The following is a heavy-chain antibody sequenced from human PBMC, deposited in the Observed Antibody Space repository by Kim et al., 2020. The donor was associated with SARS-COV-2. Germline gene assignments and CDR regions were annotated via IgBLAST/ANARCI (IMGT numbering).Heavy chain of an antibody. V-gene: IGHV4-59*01. CDR3: ARGREGYTSSWYLDY. Sequence: SETLSLTCTVSGGSISSYSWSWIRQPPGKGLEWIGYIYYSGSTNYNPSLKSRVTISVDTSKNQFSLKLSSVTAADTAVYYCARGREGYTSSWYLDYWGQG. D-gene: IGHD6-13*01. CDR1: GGSISSYS. J-gene: IGHJ4*02. CDR2: IYYSGST.